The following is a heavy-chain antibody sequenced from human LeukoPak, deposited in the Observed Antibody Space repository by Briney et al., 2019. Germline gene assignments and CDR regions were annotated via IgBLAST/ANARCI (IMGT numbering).Heavy chain of an antibody. V-gene: IGHV3-48*01. D-gene: IGHD1-26*01. Sequence: GGSLRLSCAASGFTFNIYEFNWVRQAPGKGLEWVSYISSSSSTIYYADSVKGRFTISRDNAKNSLYLQMNSLRAEDTAVYYCARDSVGATGGLIYFDYWGQGTLVTVSS. CDR1: GFTFNIYE. CDR2: ISSSSSTI. J-gene: IGHJ4*02. CDR3: ARDSVGATGGLIYFDY.